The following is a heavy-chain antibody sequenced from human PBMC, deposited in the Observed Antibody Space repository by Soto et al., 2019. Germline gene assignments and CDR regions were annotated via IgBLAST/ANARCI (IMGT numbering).Heavy chain of an antibody. Sequence: SETLSLTCTASGGCISSYYWSWIRQPPGKGLEWIGYIYYSGSTNYNPSLKSRVTISVDTSKNQFSLKLSSVTAADTAVYYCARSGLGRPFDYWGQGTLVTVSS. CDR3: ARSGLGRPFDY. D-gene: IGHD3-10*01. V-gene: IGHV4-59*01. J-gene: IGHJ4*02. CDR1: GGCISSYY. CDR2: IYYSGST.